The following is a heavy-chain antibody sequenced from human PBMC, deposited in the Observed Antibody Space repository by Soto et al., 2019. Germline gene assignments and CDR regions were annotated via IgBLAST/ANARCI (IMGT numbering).Heavy chain of an antibody. CDR3: ARDPGYSLDY. D-gene: IGHD5-18*01. V-gene: IGHV6-1*01. CDR1: GDSVSIKSAA. CDR2: TYYRSKWYY. J-gene: IGHJ4*02. Sequence: QTLSLTCAISGDSVSIKSAAWNWIRQSPSRGLEWLGRTYYRSKWYYDYADSVKSRITINSDTSKNQFSLQLNSVTPEDTAVYYCARDPGYSLDYWGQGTLVTSPQ.